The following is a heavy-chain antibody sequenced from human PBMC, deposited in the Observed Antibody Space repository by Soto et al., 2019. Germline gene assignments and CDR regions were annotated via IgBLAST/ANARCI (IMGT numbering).Heavy chain of an antibody. J-gene: IGHJ6*02. CDR2: IWHDGNNK. D-gene: IGHD1-26*01. CDR1: GVTSGNYD. V-gene: IGHV3-33*01. Sequence: SCSAAGVTSGNYDSHWDRQAPGKGLEWVAIIWHDGNNKYYADSVRGRFIISRDNSKNRLYLQMNSLRAEDTAGYYCASDLVGASDSYGLDVWGQGSPVTVSS. CDR3: ASDLVGASDSYGLDV.